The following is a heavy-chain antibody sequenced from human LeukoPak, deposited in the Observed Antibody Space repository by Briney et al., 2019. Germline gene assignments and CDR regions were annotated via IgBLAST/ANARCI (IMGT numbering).Heavy chain of an antibody. CDR1: GFIFSNYG. CDR3: ARGLRNTDTFDI. CDR2: IWYDGSNK. Sequence: GGSLRLSCAASGFIFSNYGMHWVRQAPGKGLEWVAVIWYDGSNKYYADSVKGRFTISRDNSKNTVYLQMNSLRAEDTAVYYCARGLRNTDTFDIWGQGTMVTVSS. V-gene: IGHV3-33*01. J-gene: IGHJ3*02.